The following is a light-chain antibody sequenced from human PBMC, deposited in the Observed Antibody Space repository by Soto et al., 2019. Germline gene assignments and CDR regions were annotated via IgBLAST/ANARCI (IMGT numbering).Light chain of an antibody. CDR3: QQYGRPWA. CDR1: QSVTSTH. V-gene: IGKV3-20*01. J-gene: IGKJ1*01. CDR2: GAS. Sequence: EIVLTQSPGTLSLSPGERATLSCRASQSVTSTHLAWYQQKPGQAPRLLIYGASSRATGVPDRFSGSGSGTDFTLTISRLSPEDFAVYFCQQYGRPWAFGQVTKVDIK.